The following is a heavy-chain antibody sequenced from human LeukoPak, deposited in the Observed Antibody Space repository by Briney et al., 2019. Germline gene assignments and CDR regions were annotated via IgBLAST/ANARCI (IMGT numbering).Heavy chain of an antibody. Sequence: PSETLSLTCTVSGGSISSGSYYWSWIRQPAGKGLEWIGRIYTSGSTNYNPSLKSRVTISVDRSKNQFSLKLSSVTAADTAVYYCARDPHYNTFDIWGQGTMVTVSS. CDR1: GGSISSGSYY. J-gene: IGHJ3*02. CDR3: ARDPHYNTFDI. CDR2: IYTSGST. D-gene: IGHD3-22*01. V-gene: IGHV4-61*02.